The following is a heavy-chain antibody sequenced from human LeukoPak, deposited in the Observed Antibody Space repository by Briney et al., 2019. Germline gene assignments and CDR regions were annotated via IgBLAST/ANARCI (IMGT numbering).Heavy chain of an antibody. CDR1: GFIFDDYA. J-gene: IGHJ3*02. V-gene: IGHV3-20*04. D-gene: IGHD3-22*01. CDR2: INWNGGSR. CDR3: ARVGKKRNRYYYDSSGYYWNDMDETFDI. Sequence: PGGSLRLSCAASGFIFDDYAMTWVRHAPGKGLEWVSGINWNGGSRGYADAVKGRFTISRDNAKNSLSLQMSSLRAEDTALYYCARVGKKRNRYYYDSSGYYWNDMDETFDIWGQGTMVTVSS.